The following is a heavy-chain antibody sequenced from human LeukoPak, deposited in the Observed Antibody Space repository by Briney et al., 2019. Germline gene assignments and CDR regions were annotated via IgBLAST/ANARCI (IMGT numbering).Heavy chain of an antibody. D-gene: IGHD5-24*01. V-gene: IGHV4-59*08. CDR2: IYYSGST. CDR1: GGSISSYY. Sequence: SETLSLTCTVSGGSISSYYWSWIRQPPGKGLEWIGYIYYSGSTNYNPSLKSRVTISVDTSKNQFSLKLSSVTAADTAVYYCARHDGYNLSPLDYWGQGTLVTVSS. J-gene: IGHJ4*02. CDR3: ARHDGYNLSPLDY.